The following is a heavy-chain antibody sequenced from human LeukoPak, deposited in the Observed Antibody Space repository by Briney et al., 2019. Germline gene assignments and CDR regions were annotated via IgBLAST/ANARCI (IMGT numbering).Heavy chain of an antibody. CDR2: INHSGST. CDR1: GGSFSGYY. V-gene: IGHV4-34*01. CDR3: ARGVGSSSWYLKAYFDY. D-gene: IGHD6-13*01. Sequence: SETLSLTCAVYGGSFSGYYWSWIRQPPGKGLEWIGEINHSGSTNYNPSLKSRVTISVDTSKNQFSLKLSSVTAADTAVYYCARGVGSSSWYLKAYFDYWGQGTLVTVSS. J-gene: IGHJ4*02.